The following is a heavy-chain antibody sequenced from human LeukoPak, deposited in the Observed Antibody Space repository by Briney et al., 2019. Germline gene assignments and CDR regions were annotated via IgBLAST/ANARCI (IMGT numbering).Heavy chain of an antibody. Sequence: GGSLRLSCAASGFTFSSYSMNWVRQAPGKGLEWVSSISSSSSYIYYADSVKGRFTISRDNAKNSLYLQMNSLRAEDTAVYYCARVWPAVYGSFDYWGQGTLVTVSS. CDR2: ISSSSSYI. J-gene: IGHJ4*02. CDR3: ARVWPAVYGSFDY. V-gene: IGHV3-21*01. CDR1: GFTFSSYS. D-gene: IGHD2-2*01.